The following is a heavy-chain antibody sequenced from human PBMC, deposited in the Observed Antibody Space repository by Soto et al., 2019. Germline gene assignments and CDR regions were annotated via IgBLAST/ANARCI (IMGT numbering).Heavy chain of an antibody. J-gene: IGHJ4*02. CDR1: GGSISSSSYY. V-gene: IGHV4-39*01. CDR2: IYYSGST. D-gene: IGHD5-18*01. Sequence: PSETLSLTCTVSGGSISSSSYYWGWIRQPPGKGLKWIGSIYYSGSTYYNPSLKSRVTISIDTSKNQFSLKLNSVTAADTAVYYCARNSWSGYSYGVDYWGQGXLVTVSS. CDR3: ARNSWSGYSYGVDY.